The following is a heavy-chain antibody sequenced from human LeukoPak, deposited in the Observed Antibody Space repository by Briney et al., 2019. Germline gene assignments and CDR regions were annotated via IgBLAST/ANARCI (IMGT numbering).Heavy chain of an antibody. CDR1: GYTFTGYY. D-gene: IGHD5-18*01. Sequence: ASVKVSCKASGYTFTGYYMHWVRQAPGQGLEWMGWINPDSGGTNYAQKFQGRVTMTRDTSISTAYMELSRLRSDDTAVYYCARASLYSYGSAGFDYWGQGTLVTVSS. CDR2: INPDSGGT. J-gene: IGHJ4*02. V-gene: IGHV1-2*02. CDR3: ARASLYSYGSAGFDY.